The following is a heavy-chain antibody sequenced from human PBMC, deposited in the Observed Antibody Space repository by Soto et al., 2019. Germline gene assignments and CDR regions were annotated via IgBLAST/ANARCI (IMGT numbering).Heavy chain of an antibody. CDR3: ARLSCSGGSCYPNYFYYYGMDV. V-gene: IGHV5-10-1*01. CDR1: GYSFTSYW. CDR2: IDPSDSYT. J-gene: IGHJ6*02. D-gene: IGHD2-15*01. Sequence: LKISCKGSGYSFTSYWISWVRQMPGKGLEWMGRIDPSDSYTNYSPSFQGHVTISADKSISTAYLQWSSLKASDTAMYYCARLSCSGGSCYPNYFYYYGMDVWGQGTTVTVSS.